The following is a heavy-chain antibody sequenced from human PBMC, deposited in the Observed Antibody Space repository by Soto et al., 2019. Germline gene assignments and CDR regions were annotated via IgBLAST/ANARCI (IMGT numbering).Heavy chain of an antibody. CDR1: GFTFSSYW. CDR3: ARGGRYYYMAY. V-gene: IGHV3-74*01. CDR2: ISSEGRST. Sequence: EVQLVESGGGLVQPGGSLRLSCAASGFTFSSYWLHWVRQAPGKGLVWVSRISSEGRSTTYADSVKGRFTISRDNAKNTLYLKLNRLRAEVTAVYYCARGGRYYYMAYGGRGPTVTVSS. J-gene: IGHJ6*03. D-gene: IGHD3-16*01.